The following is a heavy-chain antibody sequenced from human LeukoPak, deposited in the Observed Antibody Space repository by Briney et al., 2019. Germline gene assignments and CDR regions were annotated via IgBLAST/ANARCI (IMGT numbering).Heavy chain of an antibody. CDR3: ARDGDGYNYGPDSPAPIDY. Sequence: GGSLRLSCAASGFTFSSYGMHWVRQAPGKGLEWVAVIWYDGSNKYYADSVKGRLTISRDNSKNTLYLQMNSLRAEDTAVYYCARDGDGYNYGPDSPAPIDYWGQGTLVTVSS. J-gene: IGHJ4*02. D-gene: IGHD5-24*01. V-gene: IGHV3-33*01. CDR1: GFTFSSYG. CDR2: IWYDGSNK.